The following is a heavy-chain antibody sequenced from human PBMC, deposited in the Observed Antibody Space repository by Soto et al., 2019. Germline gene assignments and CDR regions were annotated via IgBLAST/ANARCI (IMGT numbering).Heavy chain of an antibody. CDR1: GFTFSSYA. V-gene: IGHV3-30-3*01. CDR2: ISYDGSNK. J-gene: IGHJ6*02. CDR3: ARTPRGQWELPYYYYGMDV. Sequence: QVQLVESGGGVVQPGRSLRLSCAASGFTFSSYAMHWVRQAPGKGLEWVAVISYDGSNKYYADSVKGRFTISRDNSKTTQYLQRNSLRAEDTAVYYCARTPRGQWELPYYYYGMDVWGQGTTVTVSS. D-gene: IGHD1-26*01.